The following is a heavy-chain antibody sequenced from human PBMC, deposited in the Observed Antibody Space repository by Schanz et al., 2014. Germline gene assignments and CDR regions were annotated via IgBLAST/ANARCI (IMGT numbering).Heavy chain of an antibody. CDR1: GGSISSGGSS. CDR3: ARSPGDFPGWFDS. V-gene: IGHV4-30-2*01. D-gene: IGHD4-17*01. J-gene: IGHJ5*01. CDR2: IYHSGST. Sequence: QVQLQESGPGLVKPSQTLSLTCGVSGGSISSGGSSWNWIRLPPGKGLEWIGYIYHSGSTYYNPSLKSRVTISVDRSKNQFSLILNSVTAADTAVYYCARSPGDFPGWFDSWGQGILVTVSS.